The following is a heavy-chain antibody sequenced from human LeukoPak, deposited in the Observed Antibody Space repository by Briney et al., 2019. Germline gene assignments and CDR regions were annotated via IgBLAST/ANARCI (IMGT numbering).Heavy chain of an antibody. J-gene: IGHJ5*02. Sequence: GGSLRLSCAASEFTFSSYWMHWVRQAPGKGLVWVSRINSDGSSTSYADSVKGRFTISRDNAKNTLYLQMNSLRAEDTAVYYCARDSRIAAAGRQNWFDPWGQGTLVTVSS. D-gene: IGHD6-13*01. CDR2: INSDGSST. V-gene: IGHV3-74*01. CDR1: EFTFSSYW. CDR3: ARDSRIAAAGRQNWFDP.